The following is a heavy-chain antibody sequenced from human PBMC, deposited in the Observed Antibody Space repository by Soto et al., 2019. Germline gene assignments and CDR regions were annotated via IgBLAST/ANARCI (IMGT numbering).Heavy chain of an antibody. V-gene: IGHV4-39*01. D-gene: IGHD6-19*01. Sequence: QLQLQESGPGLVKPSETLSLTCTVSGGSISSGSYFWGWIRQPPGKGLEWIGSIYYSGSTSYNPSLRSRVTMTVDTSKNQFSLKLSSVSAADAAVDYCARHTAYSSEKRWFDPWGQGTLVTVSS. CDR3: ARHTAYSSEKRWFDP. CDR2: IYYSGST. J-gene: IGHJ5*02. CDR1: GGSISSGSYF.